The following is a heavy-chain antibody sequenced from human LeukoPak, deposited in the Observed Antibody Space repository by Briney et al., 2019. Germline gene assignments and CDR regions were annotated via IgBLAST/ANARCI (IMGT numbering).Heavy chain of an antibody. J-gene: IGHJ4*02. Sequence: PGGSLRLSCAASGFTFSSRAMSWARQAPGKGLEWASSISGSGVTTYADSVKGRFTISRDNSRDTVFLQMNSLRAEDTAVYYCVKAHSADATAGDVWGQGTLVTVSS. CDR1: GFTFSSRA. V-gene: IGHV3-23*01. D-gene: IGHD3-16*01. CDR2: ISGSGVT. CDR3: VKAHSADATAGDV.